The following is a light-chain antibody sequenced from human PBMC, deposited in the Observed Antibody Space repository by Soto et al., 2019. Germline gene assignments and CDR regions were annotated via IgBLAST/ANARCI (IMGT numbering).Light chain of an antibody. V-gene: IGLV2-14*01. CDR1: SSDVGGYDY. CDR3: SSYTSSSTYV. J-gene: IGLJ1*01. CDR2: DVS. Sequence: QSVLTQPASVXXXPGQSITISCTGTSSDVGGYDYVSWYQQHPGEGPKLMIYDVSNRPSGVSNRFSGSKSGNTASLTISGLQAEDEADYYCSSYTSSSTYVFGSGTKLTVL.